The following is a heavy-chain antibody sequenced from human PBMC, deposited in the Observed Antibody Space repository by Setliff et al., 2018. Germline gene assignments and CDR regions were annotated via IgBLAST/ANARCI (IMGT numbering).Heavy chain of an antibody. D-gene: IGHD5-12*01. J-gene: IGHJ3*02. CDR2: IKQDGSEK. CDR1: GFTFSTYW. CDR3: ARDWPWMATIFDAFDI. V-gene: IGHV3-7*01. Sequence: GGSLRLSCAASGFTFSTYWMSWVRQAPGKGLEWVANIKQDGSEKYYVDSVKGRFSISRDNAKNSLYLQMNSLRAEDTAVYYCARDWPWMATIFDAFDIWGQGTMVT.